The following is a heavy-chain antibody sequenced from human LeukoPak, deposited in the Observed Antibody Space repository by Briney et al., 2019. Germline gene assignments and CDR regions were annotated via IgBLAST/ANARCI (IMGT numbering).Heavy chain of an antibody. Sequence: GGSLRLSCAASGFTFSSYGMSWVRQAPGKGLECVSGIIGSGGSTYYADSVKGRFTISRDNSKNTLYLQLSSPRAEDTAVYFCAKAAGSGYYHYFDSWGQGTLVTVSS. CDR2: IIGSGGST. J-gene: IGHJ4*02. CDR3: AKAAGSGYYHYFDS. D-gene: IGHD3-22*01. CDR1: GFTFSSYG. V-gene: IGHV3-23*01.